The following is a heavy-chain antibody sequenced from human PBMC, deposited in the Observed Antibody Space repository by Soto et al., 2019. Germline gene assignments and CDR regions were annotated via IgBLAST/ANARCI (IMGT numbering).Heavy chain of an antibody. V-gene: IGHV4-39*01. Sequence: PSETLSLTCTASGASISTNHHKWAWVRQPPGKGLEWMGNIHYRGDTYFNPSLGSRLSMSVDTSKNQFSLKLTSVTAADTAVYYCARLPTGYPNWFDPWGQGTLVTVSS. D-gene: IGHD3-9*01. CDR3: ARLPTGYPNWFDP. J-gene: IGHJ5*02. CDR2: IHYRGDT. CDR1: GASISTNHHK.